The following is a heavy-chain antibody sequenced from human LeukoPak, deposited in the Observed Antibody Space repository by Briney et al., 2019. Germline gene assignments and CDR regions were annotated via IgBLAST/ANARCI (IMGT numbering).Heavy chain of an antibody. V-gene: IGHV3-48*04. D-gene: IGHD3-10*01. Sequence: SGGSLRLSCAASGFTFSTYSMNWVRQAPGKGLEWVSYISSSSSTIYYADSVKGRFTISRDNAKSSLYLQMNSLRAEDTAVYYCAIPPLSGTGSSRPLAGMDVWGQGTTVTVSS. CDR1: GFTFSTYS. J-gene: IGHJ6*02. CDR3: AIPPLSGTGSSRPLAGMDV. CDR2: ISSSSSTI.